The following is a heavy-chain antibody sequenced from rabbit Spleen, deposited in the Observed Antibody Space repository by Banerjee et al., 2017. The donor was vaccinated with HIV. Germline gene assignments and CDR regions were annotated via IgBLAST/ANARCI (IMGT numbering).Heavy chain of an antibody. CDR2: IYAGSSGNT. V-gene: IGHV1S40*01. D-gene: IGHD8-1*01. CDR1: GFSFSSSDY. CDR3: ARDTASSFSSYGMDL. J-gene: IGHJ6*01. Sequence: ESGGDLVKPGASLTLTCTASGFSFSSSDYMCWVRQAPGKGLEWIACIYAGSSGNTYSATWAKGRLTISKTSSTTVTLQMTSLTAADTATYFCARDTASSFSSYGMDLWGPGTLVTVS.